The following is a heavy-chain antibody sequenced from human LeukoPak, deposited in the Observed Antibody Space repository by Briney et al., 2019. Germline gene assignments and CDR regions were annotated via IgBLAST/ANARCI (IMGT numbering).Heavy chain of an antibody. V-gene: IGHV4-59*08. CDR1: GVSISTYY. J-gene: IGHJ4*02. CDR2: IYCSGNT. CDR3: VRHRTGTTADY. Sequence: SETLSLTCTVSGVSISTYYWSWIRQPPGKGLEWIGCIYCSGNTHNSPSLKSRVNISVDTSKNQFSLSLTSVTAADTAVYYCVRHRTGTTADYWGQGTLVTVSS. D-gene: IGHD1-7*01.